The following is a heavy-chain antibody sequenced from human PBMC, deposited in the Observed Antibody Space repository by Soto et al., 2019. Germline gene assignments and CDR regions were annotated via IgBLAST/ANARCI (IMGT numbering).Heavy chain of an antibody. J-gene: IGHJ4*02. CDR1: GFTFSSSA. CDR3: ARDKRDLRFLEWSYYFDY. D-gene: IGHD3-3*01. Sequence: QVQLVESGGGVVQPGRSLRLSCAASGFTFSSSAMHWVRQAPGKGLEWVAAISYDGSNKYYADSVKGRFTISRDNSKNTLYLQMNSLRAEDTAVYYCARDKRDLRFLEWSYYFDYWGQGTLVTVSS. CDR2: ISYDGSNK. V-gene: IGHV3-30-3*01.